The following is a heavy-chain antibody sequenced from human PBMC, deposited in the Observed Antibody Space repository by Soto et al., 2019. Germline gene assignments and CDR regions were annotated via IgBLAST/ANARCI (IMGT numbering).Heavy chain of an antibody. CDR2: MYNTGST. CDR1: GGSISGHY. J-gene: IGHJ6*02. CDR3: ARDLWGYCGTDCYPLDV. Sequence: SETPSIACTVYGGSISGHYWSWIRQPPGKGLEWIGYMYNTGSTVYNPSFKSRVTISVDTSKNQFSLKLNSVTAADTAVYYCARDLWGYCGTDCYPLDVWGQGTTVTVS. V-gene: IGHV4-59*11. D-gene: IGHD2-21*02.